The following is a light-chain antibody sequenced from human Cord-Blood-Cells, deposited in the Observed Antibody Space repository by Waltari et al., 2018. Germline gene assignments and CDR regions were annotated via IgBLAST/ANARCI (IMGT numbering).Light chain of an antibody. J-gene: IGLJ3*02. V-gene: IGLV2-23*01. CDR3: CSYAGSSNWV. CDR1: SSDVGSFYL. Sequence: QSALTQPASVSGSPGQSITISCTGTSSDVGSFYLVSWYQQLPGKAPKLMIYAGSKRPSGVSKRFSGSKSGNTSSLTISGLQAEDEADYYCCSYAGSSNWVFGGGTKLTIL. CDR2: AGS.